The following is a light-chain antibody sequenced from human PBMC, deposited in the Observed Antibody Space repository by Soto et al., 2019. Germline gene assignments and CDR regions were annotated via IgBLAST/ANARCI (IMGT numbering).Light chain of an antibody. V-gene: IGLV2-8*01. CDR2: EVS. CDR1: SSDVGAYNY. Sequence: QSALTQPPSASGSPGQSVTISCTGTSSDVGAYNYVSWYQQHPGKAPKLMISEVSKRPSGVPDLFSGSKSGNTASLTVSGVQAEDEADYYCSSFAGNNNLVFGGGTKLTVL. J-gene: IGLJ2*01. CDR3: SSFAGNNNLV.